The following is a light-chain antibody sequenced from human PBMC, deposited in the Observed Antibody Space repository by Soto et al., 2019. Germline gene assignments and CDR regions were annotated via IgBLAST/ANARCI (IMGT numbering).Light chain of an antibody. J-gene: IGLJ2*01. CDR2: HVS. CDR1: GTDVGQYNY. CDR3: SSYGGSNNVV. V-gene: IGLV2-8*01. Sequence: QSVLTQPPSASGSPGQSVTISCTGAGTDVGQYNYVSWYQQHPGKAPKLLIHHVSRRPSGVPARFSGSKSGNTASLTVSGLQTEDEADYYCSSYGGSNNVVFGGGTKVTVL.